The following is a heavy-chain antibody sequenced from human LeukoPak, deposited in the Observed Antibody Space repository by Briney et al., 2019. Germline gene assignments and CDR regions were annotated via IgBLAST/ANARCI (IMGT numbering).Heavy chain of an antibody. CDR3: ARLKLGAYFDL. CDR1: GGSTSSDY. D-gene: IGHD3-16*01. V-gene: IGHV4-59*08. J-gene: IGHJ2*01. Sequence: NPSETLSLTCTVSGGSTSSDYWSWIRQSPGKGLEWVGYVYNSGDTGKNPSLKSRVTILLDTSKNQCSLKLTSVSAADTAVYYCARLKLGAYFDLWGRGTLVTVSS. CDR2: VYNSGDT.